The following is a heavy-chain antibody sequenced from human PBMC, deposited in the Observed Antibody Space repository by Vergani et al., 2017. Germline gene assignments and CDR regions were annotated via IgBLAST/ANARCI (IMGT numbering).Heavy chain of an antibody. J-gene: IGHJ4*02. V-gene: IGHV3-23*01. D-gene: IGHD2-2*01. Sequence: EVQLLESGGGLVQTGGSLRLSCEASGFSFPGYAMSWVRQAPGKGLEWVSSVSGSSATPYYADSVKGRFIISRDNSKNTLILQMNGLRADDTAVYCCARDRGWATICCYFSGAFGYWGLGTLVRVSS. CDR1: GFSFPGYA. CDR2: VSGSSATP. CDR3: ARDRGWATICCYFSGAFGY.